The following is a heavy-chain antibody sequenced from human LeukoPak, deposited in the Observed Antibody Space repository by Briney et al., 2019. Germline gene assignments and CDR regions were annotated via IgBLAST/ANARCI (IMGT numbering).Heavy chain of an antibody. CDR3: ARRFAGYCSGGSCPHDAFDI. V-gene: IGHV4-4*02. CDR2: IYHSGST. J-gene: IGHJ3*02. D-gene: IGHD2-15*01. Sequence: SETLSLTCAVSGGSISSSNWWSWVRQPPGKGLEWIGEIYHSGSTNYNPSLKSRLTISADTSKNQFSLKLSSVTAADTAVYYCARRFAGYCSGGSCPHDAFDIWGQGTMVTVSS. CDR1: GGSISSSNW.